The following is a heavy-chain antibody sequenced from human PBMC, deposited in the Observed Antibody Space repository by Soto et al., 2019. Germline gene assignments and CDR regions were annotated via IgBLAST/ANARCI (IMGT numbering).Heavy chain of an antibody. J-gene: IGHJ4*02. CDR3: ARGKYSSSWYRWGYFDY. Sequence: PVKVSCKASGGTFSSYAISWVRQAPGQGLEWMGGIIPIFGTANYAQKFQGRVTITADESTSTAYMELSSLRSEDTAVYYCARGKYSSSWYRWGYFDYWGQGTLVTVSS. CDR1: GGTFSSYA. D-gene: IGHD6-13*01. CDR2: IIPIFGTA. V-gene: IGHV1-69*13.